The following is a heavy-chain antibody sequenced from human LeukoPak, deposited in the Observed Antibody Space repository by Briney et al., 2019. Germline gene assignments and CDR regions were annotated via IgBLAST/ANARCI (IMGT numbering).Heavy chain of an antibody. CDR2: ISYTGNT. CDR1: GGSISSYY. J-gene: IGHJ4*02. D-gene: IGHD1-26*01. CDR3: ARGDTVGAINLDF. Sequence: PSETLSLTCTVSGGSISSYYWSWIRQPPGKGLEWIGCISYTGNTNYNPSLKSRVTISVDTSKNQFSLKLSSVTAADSALYYCARGDTVGAINLDFWGQGTLVTVSS. V-gene: IGHV4-59*01.